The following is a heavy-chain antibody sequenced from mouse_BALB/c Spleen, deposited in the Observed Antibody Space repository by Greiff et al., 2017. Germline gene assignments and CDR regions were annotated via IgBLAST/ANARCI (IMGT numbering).Heavy chain of an antibody. CDR3: AREGVYYYGSRSAMDY. CDR2: ISSGGSYT. J-gene: IGHJ4*01. D-gene: IGHD1-1*01. Sequence: EVMLVESGGGLVKPGGSLKLSCAASGFTFSSYGMSWVRQTPDKRLEWVATISSGGSYTYYPDSVKGRFTISRDNARNILYLQMSSLRSEDTAMYYCAREGVYYYGSRSAMDYWGQGTSVTVSS. V-gene: IGHV5-6*03. CDR1: GFTFSSYG.